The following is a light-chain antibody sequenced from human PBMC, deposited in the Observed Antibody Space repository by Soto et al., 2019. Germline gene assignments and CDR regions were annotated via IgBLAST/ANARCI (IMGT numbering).Light chain of an antibody. CDR1: QGVSSSY. V-gene: IGKV3-20*01. J-gene: IGKJ1*01. CDR2: GAS. Sequence: EIGMTQSAGTVSLSPGESATLSYRASQGVSSSYLAWYQQKPGQDPRLLIYGASSRATGIPDRFSGSGSGTDFTLTISRLEPEDFAVYYCQQYGSSPWTFGQGSKVDIK. CDR3: QQYGSSPWT.